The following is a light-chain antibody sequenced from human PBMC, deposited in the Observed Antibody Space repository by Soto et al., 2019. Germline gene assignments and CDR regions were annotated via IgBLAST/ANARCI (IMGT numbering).Light chain of an antibody. CDR3: SSYTTSSTRV. CDR1: SSDIGIYKY. Sequence: QSALTQPASASGSPGQSIAISCTGSSSDIGIYKYVSWYQQHPGKVPKLIIYEVTTRPSGVSNRFSGSKSGNTASLTISGLQAEDEADYYCSSYTTSSTRVFGPGTKLTVL. J-gene: IGLJ1*01. V-gene: IGLV2-14*01. CDR2: EVT.